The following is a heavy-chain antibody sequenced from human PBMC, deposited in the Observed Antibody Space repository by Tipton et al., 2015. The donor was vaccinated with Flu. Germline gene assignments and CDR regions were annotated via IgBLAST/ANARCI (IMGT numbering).Heavy chain of an antibody. V-gene: IGHV1-2*02. CDR1: GYTFTGYY. CDR2: INPNSGGT. Sequence: QLVQSGAEVKKPGASVKVSCKASGYTFTGYYMHWVRQAPGQGLEWMGWINPNSGGTNYAQKFQGRVTMTRDTSISTAYMELSRLRSDDTAVYYCARMGPNRSGYYPLPDYRGQGTLVTVSS. D-gene: IGHD3-3*01. J-gene: IGHJ4*02. CDR3: ARMGPNRSGYYPLPDY.